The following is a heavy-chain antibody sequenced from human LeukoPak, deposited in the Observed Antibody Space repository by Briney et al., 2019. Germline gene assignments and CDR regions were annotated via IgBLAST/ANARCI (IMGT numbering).Heavy chain of an antibody. CDR2: INPSGGST. Sequence: ASVKVSCKASGYTFTSYYVHWVRQAPGEGLEWMGIINPSGGSTSYAQKFQGRVTMTRDTSTSTVYMELSSPRSEDTAVYYCATAPGTWPGLFDYWGQGTLVTVSS. CDR1: GYTFTSYY. D-gene: IGHD6-13*01. V-gene: IGHV1-46*01. CDR3: ATAPGTWPGLFDY. J-gene: IGHJ4*02.